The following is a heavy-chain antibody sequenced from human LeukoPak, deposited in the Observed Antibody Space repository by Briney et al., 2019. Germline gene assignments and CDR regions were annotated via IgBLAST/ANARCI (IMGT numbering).Heavy chain of an antibody. CDR1: GGTFSSYA. V-gene: IGHV1-69*05. Sequence: GASVKVSCKASGGTFSSYAISWVRQAPGQGLEWMGRIIPIFGTANYAQKFQGRVTITTDESTSTAYMELSSLRSEDTAVYYCAPSRYYSRAFDIWGQGTMVTVSS. CDR3: APSRYYSRAFDI. D-gene: IGHD3-10*01. CDR2: IIPIFGTA. J-gene: IGHJ3*02.